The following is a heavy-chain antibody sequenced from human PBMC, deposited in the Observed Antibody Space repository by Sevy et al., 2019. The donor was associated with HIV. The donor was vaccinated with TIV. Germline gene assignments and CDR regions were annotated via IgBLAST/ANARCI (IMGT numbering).Heavy chain of an antibody. Sequence: SETLSLTCTVSGGSISSGDYYWSWIRQPPGKGLEWIGYIYYSGSTYYNPSLKSRVTISVDTSKNQFSLKLSSVTAADTAVYYCARDRFELSGSVNSQYYYYYYGMDVWGQGTTVTVSS. V-gene: IGHV4-30-4*01. D-gene: IGHD3-10*01. J-gene: IGHJ6*02. CDR2: IYYSGST. CDR1: GGSISSGDYY. CDR3: ARDRFELSGSVNSQYYYYYYGMDV.